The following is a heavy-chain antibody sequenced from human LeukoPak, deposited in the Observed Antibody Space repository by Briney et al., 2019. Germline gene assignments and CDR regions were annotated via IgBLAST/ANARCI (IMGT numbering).Heavy chain of an antibody. CDR3: ARSTKRYDFWSGYYTGGWFDP. CDR2: IYSGGST. D-gene: IGHD3-3*01. J-gene: IGHJ5*02. V-gene: IGHV3-53*01. CDR1: GFTVSSNY. Sequence: GGSLRLSCAASGFTVSSNYMSWVRQAPGRGLEWVSVIYSGGSTYYADSVKGRFTISRDNSKNTLYLQMNSLRAEDTAVYYCARSTKRYDFWSGYYTGGWFDPWGQGTLVTVSS.